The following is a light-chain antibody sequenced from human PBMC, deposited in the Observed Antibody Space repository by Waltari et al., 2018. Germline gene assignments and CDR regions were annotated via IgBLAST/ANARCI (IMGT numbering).Light chain of an antibody. CDR1: SSNIGSNS. V-gene: IGLV1-44*01. CDR2: SNN. CDR3: AAWDDSLNGLV. Sequence: QSVLTQPPSASGTPGQRVTISCSGSSSNIGSNSVNWYQQLTGAAPKLLIYSNNQRPSGVPDRFSGSKSGTSASLAISGLQSEDEADYYCAAWDDSLNGLVFGSGTKVTVL. J-gene: IGLJ6*01.